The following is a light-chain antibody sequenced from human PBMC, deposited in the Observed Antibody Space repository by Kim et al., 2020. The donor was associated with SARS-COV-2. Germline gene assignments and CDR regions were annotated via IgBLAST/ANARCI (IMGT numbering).Light chain of an antibody. J-gene: IGKJ1*01. Sequence: DIVMTQSPLSLPVTPGEPASISCRSSQSLLHSNGFNYLDWYLQKPGHYPQLLIYYGSSRASGVPERFSGSGSGTDFTLKISRVEAEDVGVYYCMQGLQIPQTFGQGTKVDIK. V-gene: IGKV2-28*01. CDR1: QSLLHSNGFNY. CDR2: YGS. CDR3: MQGLQIPQT.